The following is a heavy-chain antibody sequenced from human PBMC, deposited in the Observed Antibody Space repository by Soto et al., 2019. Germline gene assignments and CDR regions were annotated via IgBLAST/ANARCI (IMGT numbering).Heavy chain of an antibody. J-gene: IGHJ5*02. CDR1: GGSISSYY. CDR2: IYYSGST. CDR3: AVTTVTTLSPYNWFDP. Sequence: SETLSLTCTVSGGSISSYYWSWIRQPPGKGLEWIGYIYYSGSTNYNPSLKSRVTISVDTSKNQFSLKLSSVTAADTAVYYCAVTTVTTLSPYNWFDPWGQGTLVTVSS. D-gene: IGHD4-17*01. V-gene: IGHV4-59*12.